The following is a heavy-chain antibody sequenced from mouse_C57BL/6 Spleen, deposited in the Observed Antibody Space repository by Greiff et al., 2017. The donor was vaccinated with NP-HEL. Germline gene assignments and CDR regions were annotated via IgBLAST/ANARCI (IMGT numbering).Heavy chain of an antibody. J-gene: IGHJ3*01. CDR1: GFNIKDDY. CDR2: IDPENGDT. CDR3: TTGGDGKL. V-gene: IGHV14-4*01. D-gene: IGHD2-1*01. Sequence: EVKLMESGAELVRPGASVKLSCTASGFNIKDDYMHWVKQRPEQGLEWIGWIDPENGDTEYASKFQGKATITADTSSNTAYLRLSSLTSEDTAVYYCTTGGDGKLWGQGTLVTVSA.